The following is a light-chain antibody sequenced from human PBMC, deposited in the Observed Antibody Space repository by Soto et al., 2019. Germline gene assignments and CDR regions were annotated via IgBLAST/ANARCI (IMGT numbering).Light chain of an antibody. J-gene: IGLJ1*01. V-gene: IGLV2-8*01. CDR2: EVN. Sequence: SAMTKPPSASGSPGQSVTISCTGTSSDVGGYNYVSWYQQHPGKAPKLMIYEVNKRPSGVPDRFSGSKSGNTASLTVSGLQAEDEADYFCSSFAGCISYVFGTALKVAVL. CDR3: SSFAGCISYV. CDR1: SSDVGGYNY.